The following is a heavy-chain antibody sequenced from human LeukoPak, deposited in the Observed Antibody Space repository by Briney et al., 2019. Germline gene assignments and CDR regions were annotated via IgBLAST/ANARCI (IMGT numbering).Heavy chain of an antibody. CDR3: AREPRSYYDILTGLRNWFDP. D-gene: IGHD3-9*01. J-gene: IGHJ5*02. CDR2: IYTSGST. V-gene: IGHV4-4*07. Sequence: SQTLSLPSTVTGGTISSYDWSCIRQPAGKGLKWLRRIYTSGSTNYNPSLQHRVTISLDTSKNQCSLKLSSVTAADTAVYYCAREPRSYYDILTGLRNWFDPWGQGTLVTVSS. CDR1: GGTISSYD.